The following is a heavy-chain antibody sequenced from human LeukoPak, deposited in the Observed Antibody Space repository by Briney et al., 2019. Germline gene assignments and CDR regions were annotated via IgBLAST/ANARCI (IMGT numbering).Heavy chain of an antibody. Sequence: ASVKVSCKTSGYTFTDYFMHWVRQTPGQGLEWMGWINPKSGDTNYAQKFQGRVTMTRDTSISTAYMELSRLRSDDTAVYYCARDLGAGSGSYYRTFFYYYYYYYMDVWGKGTTVTVSS. CDR3: ARDLGAGSGSYYRTFFYYYYYYYMDV. CDR1: GYTFTDYF. D-gene: IGHD3-10*01. CDR2: INPKSGDT. V-gene: IGHV1-2*02. J-gene: IGHJ6*03.